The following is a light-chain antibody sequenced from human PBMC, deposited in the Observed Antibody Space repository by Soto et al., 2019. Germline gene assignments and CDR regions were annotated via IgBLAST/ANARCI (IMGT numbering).Light chain of an antibody. Sequence: EIVLTQSPGTLSLSPGERATLSCRASQSVSNSYLAWYQQQPGQAPRLLIYGTSSRATGIPDRFSGGGSGTDFSLTISRLEPDDFAVYYCHQYGGSPTWTFGQGTKVEIK. J-gene: IGKJ1*01. CDR2: GTS. CDR1: QSVSNSY. V-gene: IGKV3-20*01. CDR3: HQYGGSPTWT.